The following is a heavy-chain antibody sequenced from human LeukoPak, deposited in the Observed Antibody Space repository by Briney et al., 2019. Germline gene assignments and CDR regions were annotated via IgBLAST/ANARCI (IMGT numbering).Heavy chain of an antibody. CDR3: AKGITVTTYLYYFDY. CDR2: ITSSSSYI. Sequence: GGSLRLSCAASGFTFSSFNMNWVRQAPGQGLEWVSSITSSSSYIYYADSVKGRFTISRDNSKNTLYLQMNSLRAEDTAVYYCAKGITVTTYLYYFDYWGQGTLVTVSS. D-gene: IGHD4-17*01. J-gene: IGHJ4*02. CDR1: GFTFSSFN. V-gene: IGHV3-21*04.